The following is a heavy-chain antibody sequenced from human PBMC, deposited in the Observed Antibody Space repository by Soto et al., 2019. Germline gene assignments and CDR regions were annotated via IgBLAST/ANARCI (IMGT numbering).Heavy chain of an antibody. CDR1: GYSFTSYW. J-gene: IGHJ6*02. Sequence: GESLKISCKASGYSFTSYWIGWVRQMPGKGLEWMGIIYPGDSDTRYSPSFQGQVTISADKSISTAYLQWSSLKASDTAMYYCAAYSGSFYYGMDVWGQGTTVTVSS. CDR3: AAYSGSFYYGMDV. CDR2: IYPGDSDT. D-gene: IGHD1-26*01. V-gene: IGHV5-51*01.